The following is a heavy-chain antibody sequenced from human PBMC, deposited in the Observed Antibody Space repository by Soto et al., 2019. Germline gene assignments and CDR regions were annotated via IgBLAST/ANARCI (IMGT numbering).Heavy chain of an antibody. J-gene: IGHJ4*02. D-gene: IGHD3-10*01. Sequence: SETLCLTCTVSGGSISSGGYYWSWIRQHPGKGLEWIGYIYYSGSTYYTPSLKNRVTMSVDKSKNQFSLKLSSVTAADTAVYYCARVYKVRGTIIRYFDYWGQGTLVTVSS. CDR1: GGSISSGGYY. V-gene: IGHV4-31*03. CDR2: IYYSGST. CDR3: ARVYKVRGTIIRYFDY.